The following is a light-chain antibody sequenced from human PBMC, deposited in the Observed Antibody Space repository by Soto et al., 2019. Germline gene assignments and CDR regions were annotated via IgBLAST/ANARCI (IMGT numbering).Light chain of an antibody. CDR1: QSVSSTL. V-gene: IGKV3-20*01. J-gene: IGKJ1*01. CDR3: QHYGDSSWT. Sequence: EIVLTQSPVALSLSPGERATLSCRASQSVSSTLLTWYQQKPGQAPRLLIYGVSSRATGIPDRFSGSGSGTDFTLTISSLKPEDFAVYFCQHYGDSSWTFGQGTRVEIK. CDR2: GVS.